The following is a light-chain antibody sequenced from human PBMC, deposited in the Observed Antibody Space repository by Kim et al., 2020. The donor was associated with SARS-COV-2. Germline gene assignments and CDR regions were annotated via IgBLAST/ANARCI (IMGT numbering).Light chain of an antibody. CDR3: QQYGDSPR. CDR1: QSVSSNY. Sequence: EIVLTQSPGTLSLSSGERATLSCRASQSVSSNYLAWYQQKPGQAPRLHIYGASSRATGIPDRFSGSGSGTDFTLTISRLEPEDFAVYYCQQYGDSPRFGPGTKVDIK. V-gene: IGKV3-20*01. J-gene: IGKJ3*01. CDR2: GAS.